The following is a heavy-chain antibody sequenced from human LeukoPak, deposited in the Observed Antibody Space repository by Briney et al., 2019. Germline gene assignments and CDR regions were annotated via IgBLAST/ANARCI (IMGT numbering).Heavy chain of an antibody. J-gene: IGHJ5*02. CDR1: GFTFSSYE. V-gene: IGHV3-48*03. D-gene: IGHD4-23*01. CDR2: ISSSGSTI. Sequence: PRGSLRLSCAASGFTFSSYEMNWVRQAPGKGLEWVSYISSSGSTIYYADSVKGRFTISRDNAKNSLYLQMNSLRAEDTAVYYCASIYGGKSYNWFDPWGQGTLVTVSS. CDR3: ASIYGGKSYNWFDP.